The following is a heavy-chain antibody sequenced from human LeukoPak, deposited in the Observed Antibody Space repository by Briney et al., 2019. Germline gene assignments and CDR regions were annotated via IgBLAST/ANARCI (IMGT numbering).Heavy chain of an antibody. Sequence: SVKISCKVSGYTFTDYYMHWVQQAPGQGLEWMGRIIPIFGTANYAQKFQGRVTITTDESTSTAYMELSSLRSEDTAVYYCAVTHYYDSSGYYSTDYWGQGTLVTVSS. V-gene: IGHV1-69*05. CDR2: IIPIFGTA. CDR3: AVTHYYDSSGYYSTDY. J-gene: IGHJ4*02. D-gene: IGHD3-22*01. CDR1: GYTFTDYY.